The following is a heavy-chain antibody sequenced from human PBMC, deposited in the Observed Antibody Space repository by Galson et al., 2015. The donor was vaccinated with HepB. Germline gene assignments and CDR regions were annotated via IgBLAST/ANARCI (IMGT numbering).Heavy chain of an antibody. CDR3: ARGLVQAPYYYYYYGVDV. D-gene: IGHD2-8*02. CDR1: GFTFSSYG. Sequence: SLRLSCAASGFTFSSYGMHWVRQAPGKGLEWVAVIWYDGSNKYYADSVKGRFTISRDDSKNTLYPQMNSLRAEDTAVYYCARGLVQAPYYYYYYGVDVWGQGTTVTVSS. J-gene: IGHJ6*02. V-gene: IGHV3-33*08. CDR2: IWYDGSNK.